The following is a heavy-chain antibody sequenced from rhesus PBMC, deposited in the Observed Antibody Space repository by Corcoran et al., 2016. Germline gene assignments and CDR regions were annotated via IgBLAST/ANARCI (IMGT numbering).Heavy chain of an antibody. V-gene: IGHV4-80*01. D-gene: IGHD3-28*01. J-gene: IGHJ4*01. Sequence: QMQLQESGPGPVKPSETLSLTCAVSGASISSYWWGWTRKSPGKGLEGIGASYGNTGMTRSNPSPRSRVTVSRAASKNQVSLKLTSVTAADTAVYYCARARYHYDNDYWGQGVLVTVSS. CDR3: ARARYHYDNDY. CDR2: SYGNTGMT. CDR1: GASISSYW.